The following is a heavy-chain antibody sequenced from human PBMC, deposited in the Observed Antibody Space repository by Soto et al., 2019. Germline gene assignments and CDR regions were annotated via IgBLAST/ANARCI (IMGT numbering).Heavy chain of an antibody. CDR2: INEDSTYI. CDR1: GFAFNTYS. Sequence: GGSLRLSCTASGFAFNTYSMNWVRQAPGKGLEWVSSINEDSTYIYYADSLRGRITISRDNAKDSLFLQMNSLRPDDTAAYYCVRDLVFYFLSRYTDFWGDAATITISS. CDR3: VRDLVFYFLSRYTDF. D-gene: IGHD2-8*01. J-gene: IGHJ6*03. V-gene: IGHV3-21*01.